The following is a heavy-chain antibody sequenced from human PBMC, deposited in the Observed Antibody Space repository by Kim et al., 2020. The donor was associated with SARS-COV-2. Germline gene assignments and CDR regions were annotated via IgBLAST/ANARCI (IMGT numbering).Heavy chain of an antibody. Sequence: GGSLRLSCTASGFTFGDYAMSWVRQAPGKGLEWVGFMRSKAYGGTTEYAASVKGRFTISRDDSKSIAYLQMNSLKTEDTAVYYCTRASTTVTTLRYFDLWGRGTLVTVSS. J-gene: IGHJ2*01. CDR3: TRASTTVTTLRYFDL. V-gene: IGHV3-49*04. CDR2: MRSKAYGGTT. D-gene: IGHD4-17*01. CDR1: GFTFGDYA.